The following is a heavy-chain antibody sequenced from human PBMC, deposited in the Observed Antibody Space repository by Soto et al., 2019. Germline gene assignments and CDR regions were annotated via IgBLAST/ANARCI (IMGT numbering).Heavy chain of an antibody. D-gene: IGHD6-13*01. Sequence: QVQLVESGGGVAQPGRSRTIFCTASGSTFKHNPMHWIRQAPAKGLEWVADISYDGSTKNYADSVKGRFTISRDNAKNTLSLQMSALKGEDTATYYCAREGIAESGPNYYDFWGQGTLVAVSS. CDR2: ISYDGSTK. CDR1: GSTFKHNP. V-gene: IGHV3-30-3*01. CDR3: AREGIAESGPNYYDF. J-gene: IGHJ4*02.